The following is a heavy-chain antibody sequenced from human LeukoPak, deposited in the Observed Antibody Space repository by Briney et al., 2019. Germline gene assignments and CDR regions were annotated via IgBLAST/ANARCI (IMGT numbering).Heavy chain of an antibody. V-gene: IGHV3-11*04. Sequence: GGSLRLSCAASGFTFSDYYMSWIRQAPGKGLEWVSYISSSGSTIYYADSVKGRFTISRDNAKNSLYLQMNSLRAEDTAVYYCTRDLYYYDSSGLHPPCYWGQGTLVTVSS. CDR3: TRDLYYYDSSGLHPPCY. D-gene: IGHD3-22*01. J-gene: IGHJ4*02. CDR1: GFTFSDYY. CDR2: ISSSGSTI.